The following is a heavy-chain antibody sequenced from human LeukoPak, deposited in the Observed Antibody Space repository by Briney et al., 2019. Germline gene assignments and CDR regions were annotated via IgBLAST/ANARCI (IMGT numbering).Heavy chain of an antibody. Sequence: GASVKVSCKASGYTFTGYYMHWVRQAPGQGLEWMGWINPNSGGTNYAQKFQGRVTMTRDTYISTAYMELSRLRSDDTAVYYCARDSYDFWSGERWFDPWGQGTLVTVSS. D-gene: IGHD3-3*01. CDR3: ARDSYDFWSGERWFDP. V-gene: IGHV1-2*02. CDR1: GYTFTGYY. CDR2: INPNSGGT. J-gene: IGHJ5*02.